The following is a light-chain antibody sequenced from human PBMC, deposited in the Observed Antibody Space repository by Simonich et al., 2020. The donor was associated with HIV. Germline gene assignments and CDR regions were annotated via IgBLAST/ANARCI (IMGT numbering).Light chain of an antibody. V-gene: IGKV1-33*01. Sequence: DIQMTQSPSSLSASVGDRVTITCRASQSISSYLNWYQQKTGKAPKLLIFDASNLETGVPSRFSGNASGTDFTFTITSLRPEDIATYYCQQYDNLPYTFGQGTKLEIK. J-gene: IGKJ2*01. CDR2: DAS. CDR1: QSISSY. CDR3: QQYDNLPYT.